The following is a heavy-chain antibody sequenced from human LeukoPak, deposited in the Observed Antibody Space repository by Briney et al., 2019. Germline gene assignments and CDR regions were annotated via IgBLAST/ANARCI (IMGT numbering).Heavy chain of an antibody. CDR2: INTDGSSP. J-gene: IGHJ5*02. D-gene: IGHD5-18*01. Sequence: PGGSLRLSCAASGFSFSNYWMHWVRQAPGKGLVWVSRINTDGSSPTYADSVKGRFTTSRDNAKNTLYLQMNSLRAEDTAVYYCTRGVGYRFDPWGQGTLVTVSS. CDR3: TRGVGYRFDP. V-gene: IGHV3-74*03. CDR1: GFSFSNYW.